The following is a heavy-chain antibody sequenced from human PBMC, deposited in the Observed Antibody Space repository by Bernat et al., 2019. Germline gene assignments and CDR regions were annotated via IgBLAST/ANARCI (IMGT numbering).Heavy chain of an antibody. CDR1: GYDFTSYW. CDR3: ARLRRHTLQWLWFDS. V-gene: IGHV5-51*01. D-gene: IGHD3-3*01. J-gene: IGHJ5*01. Sequence: DVQLVQSGAEVKKPGESLKISCKGSGYDFTSYWIAWVRQMPGKGLEWMGTIYPGDSDTTYSPSLQGQVTSSADKCLNTVYLPWSSLEHSDTAIFYGARLRRHTLQWLWFDSWGQGTPVTVSS. CDR2: IYPGDSDT.